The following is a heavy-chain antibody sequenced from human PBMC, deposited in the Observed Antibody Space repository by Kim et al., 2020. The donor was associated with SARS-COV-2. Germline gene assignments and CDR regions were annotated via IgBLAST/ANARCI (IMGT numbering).Heavy chain of an antibody. CDR2: INADTGNT. D-gene: IGHD1-1*01. J-gene: IGHJ4*02. CDR1: GYTFTSYA. CDR3: ARTTTKSDDLGNDTHDY. V-gene: IGHV7-4-1*02. Sequence: ASVKVSCKASGYTFTSYAMNWVRQAPGQGLEWMGWINADTGNTKYSHSFPGRVIFTLDTSVSTAYLQLSSLRSEDTAVYYCARTTTKSDDLGNDTHDYWGQGTLVTVSS.